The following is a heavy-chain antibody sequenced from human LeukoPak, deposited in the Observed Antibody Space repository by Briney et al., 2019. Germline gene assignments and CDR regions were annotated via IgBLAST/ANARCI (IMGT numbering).Heavy chain of an antibody. J-gene: IGHJ5*02. CDR3: ARDDYDSSGYYYGNNWFDP. CDR2: INPYSGGT. Sequence: ASVKVSCKASGYTFTDYYMHWVRQAPGQGLEWMGRINPYSGGTNYAQKFQGRVTMTRDTSISTAYMELSRLKSDDTAVYYCARDDYDSSGYYYGNNWFDPWGQGTLVTVSS. D-gene: IGHD3-22*01. CDR1: GYTFTDYY. V-gene: IGHV1-2*06.